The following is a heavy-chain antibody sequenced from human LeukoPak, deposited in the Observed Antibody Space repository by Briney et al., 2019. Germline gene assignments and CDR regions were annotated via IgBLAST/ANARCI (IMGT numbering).Heavy chain of an antibody. Sequence: SETLSLTCTVSGGSISSYYWSWIRQPAGKGLEWVGRIYISGSTNYNPSLKSRVTMSLDRFKNQFSLKLSSVTAADTAVYYCARNLYDSSGYTENWFDPWGQGTLVTVSS. J-gene: IGHJ5*02. CDR3: ARNLYDSSGYTENWFDP. CDR1: GGSISSYY. CDR2: IYISGST. V-gene: IGHV4-4*07. D-gene: IGHD3-22*01.